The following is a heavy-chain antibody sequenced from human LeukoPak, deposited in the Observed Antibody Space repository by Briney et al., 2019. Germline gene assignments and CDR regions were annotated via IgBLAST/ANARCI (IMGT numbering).Heavy chain of an antibody. V-gene: IGHV4-34*01. CDR2: INHSGST. CDR1: GGSISSYY. D-gene: IGHD3-22*01. J-gene: IGHJ3*02. CDR3: ARGRARITVIVVVIDDAFDI. Sequence: SEALSLTGTVSGGSISSYYWSWIRQPPGKGLEWIGEINHSGSTNYNPSLKSRVTISVDTSKNQFSLKLSSVTAADTAVYYCARGRARITVIVVVIDDAFDIWGQGTMVTVSS.